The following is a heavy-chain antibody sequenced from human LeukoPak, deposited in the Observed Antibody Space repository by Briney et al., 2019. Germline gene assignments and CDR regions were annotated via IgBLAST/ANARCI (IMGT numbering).Heavy chain of an antibody. CDR1: GGSISSYY. J-gene: IGHJ4*02. V-gene: IGHV4-4*07. CDR3: ARVKGYCSGGSCYYFDY. D-gene: IGHD2-15*01. CDR2: IHTSGST. Sequence: PSETLSLTCTVSGGSISSYYWSWIRQPAGKGLEWIGRIHTSGSTNYNPSLKSRVTMSVDTSKNQFSLKLSSVTAADTAVYYCARVKGYCSGGSCYYFDYWGQGTLVTVSS.